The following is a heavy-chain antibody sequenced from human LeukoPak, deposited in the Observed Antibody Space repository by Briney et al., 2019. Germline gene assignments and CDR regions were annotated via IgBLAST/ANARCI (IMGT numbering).Heavy chain of an antibody. CDR3: AKDLGPRGSYSWFDP. CDR2: IRYDGSNK. CDR1: GFTFSSYG. V-gene: IGHV3-30*02. Sequence: GGSLRLSCAASGFTFSSYGMHWVRQAPGKGLEGVAFIRYDGSNKYYADSVKGRFTISRDNSKNTLYLQMNSLRAEDTAVYYCAKDLGPRGSYSWFDPWGQGTLVTVSS. J-gene: IGHJ5*02. D-gene: IGHD1-26*01.